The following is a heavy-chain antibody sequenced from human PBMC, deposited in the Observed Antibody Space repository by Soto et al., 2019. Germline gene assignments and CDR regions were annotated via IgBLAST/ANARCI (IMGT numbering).Heavy chain of an antibody. CDR2: ISYDGNSK. CDR1: GFTFNSYP. J-gene: IGHJ5*02. V-gene: IGHV3-30-3*01. Sequence: GGSLRLSCAASGFTFNSYPMHWVRQAPGKGLEWVAIISYDGNSKYYADSVKGRFTISRDNSNNTLYLQMNSLKAEDTGVYYCARDRPWFDPWGQGTLVTVSS. CDR3: ARDRPWFDP.